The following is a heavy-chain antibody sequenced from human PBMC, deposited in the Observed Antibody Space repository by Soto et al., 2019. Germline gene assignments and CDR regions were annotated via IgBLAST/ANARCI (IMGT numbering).Heavy chain of an antibody. J-gene: IGHJ4*02. CDR1: GFTFSSYG. CDR2: ISYDGSNK. Sequence: GGSLRLSCAASGFTFSSYGMHWVRQAPGKGLEWVAVISYDGSNKYYADSVKGRFTISRDNSKNTLYLQMNSLRAEDTAVYYCAKERWELLGPPDYWGQGTLVTVSS. V-gene: IGHV3-30*18. D-gene: IGHD1-26*01. CDR3: AKERWELLGPPDY.